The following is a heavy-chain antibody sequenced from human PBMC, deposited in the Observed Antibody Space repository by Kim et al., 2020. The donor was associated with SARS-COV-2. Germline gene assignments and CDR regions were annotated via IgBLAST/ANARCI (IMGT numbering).Heavy chain of an antibody. V-gene: IGHV3-30*18. CDR2: ISYDGSNK. CDR3: AKESGSGSYYAWTYYYYGTDV. D-gene: IGHD3-10*01. Sequence: GGSLRLSCAASGFTFSSYGMHWVRQAPGKGLEWVAVISYDGSNKYYADSVKGRFTISRDNSKNTLYLQMNSLRAEDTAVYYCAKESGSGSYYAWTYYYYGTDVWGQGTTPTVSS. CDR1: GFTFSSYG. J-gene: IGHJ6*02.